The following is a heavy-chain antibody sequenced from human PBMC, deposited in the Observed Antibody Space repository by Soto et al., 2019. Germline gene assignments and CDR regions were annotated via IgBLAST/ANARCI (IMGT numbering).Heavy chain of an antibody. D-gene: IGHD2-15*01. CDR3: ARGDSDLAVSEAAY. CDR2: IYFSGIA. CDR1: GASITDSY. Sequence: QMQMQESGPRLVKPSETLSLTCTVSGASITDSYWSWIRQPPEKGLEWIGYIYFSGIANYNPSLKSRGTISRYTSKNEFSLKLTSVTAADTAIYYCARGDSDLAVSEAAYWGQGTLVTVSS. J-gene: IGHJ1*01. V-gene: IGHV4-59*01.